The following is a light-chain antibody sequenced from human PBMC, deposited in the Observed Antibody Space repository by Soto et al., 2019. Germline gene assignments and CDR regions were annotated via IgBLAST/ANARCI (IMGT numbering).Light chain of an antibody. V-gene: IGKV1-39*01. J-gene: IGKJ5*01. CDR3: QQTYSTPIT. CDR2: AAS. CDR1: HIISDY. Sequence: DIQMTQSPSSLSASVGDRVTITCRASHIISDYLNWYQQRPGIAPKLLIYAASSLQSGVPSRFSGSGSGTDFTLTISSMQTEDFAHYYCQQTYSTPITFGQGTRLEIK.